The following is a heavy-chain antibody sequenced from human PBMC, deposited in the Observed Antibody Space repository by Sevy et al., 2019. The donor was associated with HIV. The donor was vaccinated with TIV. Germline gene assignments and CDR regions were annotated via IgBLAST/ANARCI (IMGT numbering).Heavy chain of an antibody. CDR2: FYSGGST. CDR1: GFTVSNNY. D-gene: IGHD2-2*01. Sequence: QLGGSLRLSCAASGFTVSNNYVTWVRQAPGKGLECVSVFYSGGSTYYADSVKGRFTISRDNSQNMLYLQMNSLRAEDTAVYYCARLGYCSPTRCSVMDVWGQGTTVTVSS. J-gene: IGHJ6*02. V-gene: IGHV3-66*04. CDR3: ARLGYCSPTRCSVMDV.